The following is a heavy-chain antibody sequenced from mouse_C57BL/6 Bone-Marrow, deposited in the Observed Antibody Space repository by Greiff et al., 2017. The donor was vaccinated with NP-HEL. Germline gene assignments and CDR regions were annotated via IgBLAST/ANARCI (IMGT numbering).Heavy chain of an antibody. J-gene: IGHJ4*01. CDR2: INYDGSST. V-gene: IGHV5-16*01. CDR3: AREGGLRRRTYAMDY. D-gene: IGHD2-4*01. CDR1: GFTFSDYY. Sequence: DVQLQESEGGLVQPGSSMKLSCTASGFTFSDYYMAWVRQVPEKGLEWVANINYDGSSTYYLDSLKSRFIIPRDNAKNILYLQMSSRKSEDTATYYCAREGGLRRRTYAMDYWGQGTSVTVSS.